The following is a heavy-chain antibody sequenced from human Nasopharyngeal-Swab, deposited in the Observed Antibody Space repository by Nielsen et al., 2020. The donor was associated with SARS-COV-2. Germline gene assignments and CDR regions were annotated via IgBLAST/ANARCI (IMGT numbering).Heavy chain of an antibody. Sequence: GESLKISCAASGFTFSSSSVNWVRQAPGKGLEWVAYISSRSGAINYADSVRGRFTISRDNAKNSLYLQMNSLRAEDTAVYYCAREPSYDFWSGYSGRNFDYWGQGTLVTVSS. D-gene: IGHD3-3*01. CDR2: ISSRSGAI. J-gene: IGHJ4*02. CDR1: GFTFSSSS. CDR3: AREPSYDFWSGYSGRNFDY. V-gene: IGHV3-48*01.